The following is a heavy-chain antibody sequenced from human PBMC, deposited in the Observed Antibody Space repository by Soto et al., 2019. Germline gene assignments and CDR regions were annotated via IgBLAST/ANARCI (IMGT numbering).Heavy chain of an antibody. D-gene: IGHD3-10*01. CDR1: GYTFTSYA. V-gene: IGHV1-3*01. J-gene: IGHJ5*02. Sequence: ASVKVSCKASGYTFTSYAMHWVRQAPGQRLEWMGWINAGNGNTKYSQKFQGRVTITRDTSASTAYMELSSLRSEDTAVYYCARDYMPGFGEPPGCEFALWGQRTLVTGSS. CDR2: INAGNGNT. CDR3: ARDYMPGFGEPPGCEFAL.